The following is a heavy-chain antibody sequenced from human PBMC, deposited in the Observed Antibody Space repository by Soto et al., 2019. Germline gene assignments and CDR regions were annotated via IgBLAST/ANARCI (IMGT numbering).Heavy chain of an antibody. V-gene: IGHV3-66*01. CDR1: GFTVSSNY. J-gene: IGHJ4*02. CDR2: IYSGGST. Sequence: GGSLRLSCAASGFTVSSNYMSWVRRAPGKGLEWVSVIYSGGSTYYADSVKGRFTISRDNSKNTLYLQMNSLRAEDTAVYYCARGVDYGEPSDYWGQGTLVTVSS. D-gene: IGHD4-17*01. CDR3: ARGVDYGEPSDY.